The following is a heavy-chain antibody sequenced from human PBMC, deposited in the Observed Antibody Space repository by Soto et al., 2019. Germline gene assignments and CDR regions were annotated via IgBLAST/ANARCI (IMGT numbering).Heavy chain of an antibody. Sequence: QVHLQQWGAGLLKPSETLFLTCGVYDGSFSDYYWSWIRQPPGKGLEWIGEFKHSGGTNYSPSLKSRVTILGDTSNNQFSLKLTSVTAADTAMYYCARQVVGLAVTQDWGQGTLVTVSS. CDR1: DGSFSDYY. CDR3: ARQVVGLAVTQD. J-gene: IGHJ4*02. CDR2: FKHSGGT. D-gene: IGHD6-19*01. V-gene: IGHV4-34*01.